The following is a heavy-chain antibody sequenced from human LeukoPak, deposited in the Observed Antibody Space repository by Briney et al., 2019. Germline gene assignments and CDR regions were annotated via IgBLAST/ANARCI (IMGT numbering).Heavy chain of an antibody. Sequence: SVKVSCKPSGGTFLSHTISWVRQAPGKGLEWMGKITPVIETANYAQTLQGRVSTYADKSTTTVYMDLSGLRPDDTAVYYCARVNLRGSNYNWFDPWGQGTRVTVSS. D-gene: IGHD3-10*01. J-gene: IGHJ5*02. CDR2: ITPVIETA. CDR3: ARVNLRGSNYNWFDP. V-gene: IGHV1-69*08. CDR1: GGTFLSHT.